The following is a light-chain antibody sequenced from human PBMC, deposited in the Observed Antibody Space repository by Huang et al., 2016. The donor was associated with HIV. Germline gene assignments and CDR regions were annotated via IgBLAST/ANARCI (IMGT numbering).Light chain of an antibody. J-gene: IGKJ1*01. CDR2: GTY. V-gene: IGKV1-6*01. Sequence: AVQMTQSPSSLSASVGDRITITCRASQGVRGDLGWYQQKPGKAPKLLIYGTYTLQRGVQSRFSGSGTGKHNTRSNNSLQPEDFATYYSLQAATYPWTFGQGTKVEIK. CDR1: QGVRGD. CDR3: LQAATYPWT.